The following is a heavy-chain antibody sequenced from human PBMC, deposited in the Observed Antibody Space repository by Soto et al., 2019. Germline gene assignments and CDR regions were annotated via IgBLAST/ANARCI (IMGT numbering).Heavy chain of an antibody. D-gene: IGHD6-6*01. CDR2: IIPILGIA. CDR3: ARAIAARDHDAFDI. V-gene: IGHV1-69*04. J-gene: IGHJ3*02. Sequence: GASVKVSCKASGGTFSSYAISWVRQAPGQGLEWMGRIIPILGIANYAQKFQGRVTITADKSTSTAYMELSSLRSEDTAVYYCARAIAARDHDAFDIWGQGTMVTVSS. CDR1: GGTFSSYA.